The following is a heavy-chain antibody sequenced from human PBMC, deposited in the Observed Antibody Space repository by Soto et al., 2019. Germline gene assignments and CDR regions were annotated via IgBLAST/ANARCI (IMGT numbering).Heavy chain of an antibody. D-gene: IGHD3-22*01. CDR1: AFTFSSFT. Sequence: PGGSLRLSCAASAFTFSSFTMHWVRQAPGKGLEWVAIISYDENKKHYADSVKGRFTISRDNSKNTLYLQMKSLRAEDTAVYYCARARNYYDISDYYRMGHYFDYWGQGTLVTVSS. J-gene: IGHJ4*02. V-gene: IGHV3-30-3*01. CDR3: ARARNYYDISDYYRMGHYFDY. CDR2: ISYDENKK.